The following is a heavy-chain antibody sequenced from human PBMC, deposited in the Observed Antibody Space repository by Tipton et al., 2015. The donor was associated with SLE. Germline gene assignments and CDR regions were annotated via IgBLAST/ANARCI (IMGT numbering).Heavy chain of an antibody. CDR1: GFTFSSYS. CDR3: ARPGVYGMDV. D-gene: IGHD2-8*01. Sequence: LRLSCAASGFTFSSYSMNWVRQAPGKGLEWIGEINHSGSTNYNPSLKSRVTISVDTSKNQFSLKLSSVTAADTAVYYCARPGVYGMDVWGQGTTVTVSS. V-gene: IGHV4-34*01. J-gene: IGHJ6*02. CDR2: INHSGST.